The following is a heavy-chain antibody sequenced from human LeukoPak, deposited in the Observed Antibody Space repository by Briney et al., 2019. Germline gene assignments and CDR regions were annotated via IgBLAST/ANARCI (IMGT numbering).Heavy chain of an antibody. J-gene: IGHJ3*02. CDR3: ARRRGYSYLSGSSAFDI. CDR1: GGSFSGYY. V-gene: IGHV4-34*01. CDR2: INHSGST. D-gene: IGHD5-18*01. Sequence: SETLSLTCAVYGGSFSGYYWSWVRQPPGKGLEWIGEINHSGSTNYNPSLKSRVTISVDTSKNQFSLKLSSVTAADTAVYYCARRRGYSYLSGSSAFDIWGQGTMVTVSS.